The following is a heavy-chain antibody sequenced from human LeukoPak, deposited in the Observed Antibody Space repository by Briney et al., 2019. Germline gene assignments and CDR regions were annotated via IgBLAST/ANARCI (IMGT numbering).Heavy chain of an antibody. Sequence: SGTLSLTCAVSGGSISSSNWWSWVRQPPGKGLEWIGEIYHSGSTNYNPSLKSRVTISVDKSKNQFSLKLSSVTAADTAVYYCARDLGYYGSGSYYINYYMDVWGKGTTVTVSS. J-gene: IGHJ6*03. D-gene: IGHD3-10*01. CDR1: GGSISSSNW. V-gene: IGHV4-4*02. CDR2: IYHSGST. CDR3: ARDLGYYGSGSYYINYYMDV.